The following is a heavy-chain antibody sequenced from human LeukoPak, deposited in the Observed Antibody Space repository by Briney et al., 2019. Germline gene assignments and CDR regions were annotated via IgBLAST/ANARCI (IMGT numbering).Heavy chain of an antibody. CDR2: IRYDGSNK. Sequence: PGGSLRLSCAASGFTFSSYGMHWVRHAPGKGLEWVAFIRYDGSNKYYADSVKGRFTISRDNSKNTLYLQMNSLRAEDTAVYYCAKDRLLWFGELAPSADYWGQGTLVTVSS. CDR3: AKDRLLWFGELAPSADY. CDR1: GFTFSSYG. V-gene: IGHV3-30*02. J-gene: IGHJ4*02. D-gene: IGHD3-10*01.